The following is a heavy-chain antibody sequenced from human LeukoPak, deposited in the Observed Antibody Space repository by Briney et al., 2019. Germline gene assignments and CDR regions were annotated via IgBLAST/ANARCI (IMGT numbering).Heavy chain of an antibody. Sequence: PGGSLRLSCAASGFTFSTYWMSWVRQAPGKGLEWVANIKQDGSENYYVDSVKGRFTISRDNAKNSLYLQVNSLRAEDTAVYYCARAPWIQLWSYYFDYWGQGTRVTVSS. D-gene: IGHD5-18*01. V-gene: IGHV3-7*01. J-gene: IGHJ4*02. CDR2: IKQDGSEN. CDR3: ARAPWIQLWSYYFDY. CDR1: GFTFSTYW.